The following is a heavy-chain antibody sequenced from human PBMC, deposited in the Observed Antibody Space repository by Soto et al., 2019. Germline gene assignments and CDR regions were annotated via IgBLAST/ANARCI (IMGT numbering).Heavy chain of an antibody. CDR2: INPSSGDT. D-gene: IGHD3-16*01. J-gene: IGHJ4*02. CDR1: RYTFINFF. V-gene: IGHV1-2*02. Sequence: GASVKVSCKASRYTFINFFMHWVRQSPEQGLEWMGLINPSSGDTQYVEKFQDRFTMTRDASIITAHMELRRLTTDDTAVYYCVRGLRGRDLDFWGQETRVTVSS. CDR3: VRGLRGRDLDF.